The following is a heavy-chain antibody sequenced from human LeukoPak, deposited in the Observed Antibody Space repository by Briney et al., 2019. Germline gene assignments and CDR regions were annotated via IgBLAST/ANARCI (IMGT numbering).Heavy chain of an antibody. Sequence: GGSLRLSWAASGLTFSSYAMHWVRQAPGKGLEYVSAITSNGRSTYHANSVKVRFTISRDNSKNTLYLQIGSLRAEDMAVYYCARDSITMVRGVILSSHYGMDVWGQRTTVTVSS. D-gene: IGHD3-10*01. J-gene: IGHJ6*02. CDR2: ITSNGRST. V-gene: IGHV3-64*01. CDR1: GLTFSSYA. CDR3: ARDSITMVRGVILSSHYGMDV.